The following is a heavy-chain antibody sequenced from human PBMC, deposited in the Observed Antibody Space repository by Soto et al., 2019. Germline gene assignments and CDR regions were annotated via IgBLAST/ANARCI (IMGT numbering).Heavy chain of an antibody. Sequence: QVQLQQWGAGLLKPSETLSLTCAVYCGSFSGYYWSWIRQPPGKGLEWLGEINHSGRTDYHPSLKSRDTIPVDPSKNQFSRNLSSVTAAETAVYYCAREVAARPDAFDIWGQGTMVTVSS. CDR3: AREVAARPDAFDI. V-gene: IGHV4-34*01. CDR2: INHSGRT. D-gene: IGHD6-6*01. CDR1: CGSFSGYY. J-gene: IGHJ3*02.